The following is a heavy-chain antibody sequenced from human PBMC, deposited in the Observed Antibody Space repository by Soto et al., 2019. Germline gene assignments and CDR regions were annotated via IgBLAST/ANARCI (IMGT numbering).Heavy chain of an antibody. CDR1: GFTFSSYD. J-gene: IGHJ6*02. V-gene: IGHV3-13*01. CDR3: AREYTAWPLAYGLDV. D-gene: IGHD2-2*02. CDR2: IGTAGDT. Sequence: HPVGSLRLSCAASGFTFSSYDMHWVRQATGKGLEWVSAIGTAGDTYYPGSVKGRFTISRENAKNSLYLQMNSLRAGDTAVYYCAREYTAWPLAYGLDVWGQGTTVTVSS.